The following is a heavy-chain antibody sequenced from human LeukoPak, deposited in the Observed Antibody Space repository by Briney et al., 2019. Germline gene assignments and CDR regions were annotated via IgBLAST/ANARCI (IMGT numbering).Heavy chain of an antibody. CDR1: GFTVSSNY. Sequence: GGSLRLSCAASGFTVSSNYMSWVRQAPGKGLEWVSVIYSDGRTFYADSAKGRFTISRDNSKNTLYLQMNSLRAEDTAVYYCAGESNRGYYLSYWGQGTLVTVSS. CDR2: IYSDGRT. D-gene: IGHD3-22*01. J-gene: IGHJ4*02. CDR3: AGESNRGYYLSY. V-gene: IGHV3-66*01.